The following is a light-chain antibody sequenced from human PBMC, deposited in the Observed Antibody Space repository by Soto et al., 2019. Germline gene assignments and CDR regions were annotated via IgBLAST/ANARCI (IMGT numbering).Light chain of an antibody. Sequence: EIVLTQSPDTLSLSPWEIASLSCRASQSVSSNYLAWFQQKPGQAPRLLISGASSRATDIPDRFSGSGSGTDFTLTISRLEPEDFAVYYCYQYGTSPHTFGQGTRLEIK. CDR3: YQYGTSPHT. CDR2: GAS. V-gene: IGKV3-20*01. J-gene: IGKJ5*01. CDR1: QSVSSNY.